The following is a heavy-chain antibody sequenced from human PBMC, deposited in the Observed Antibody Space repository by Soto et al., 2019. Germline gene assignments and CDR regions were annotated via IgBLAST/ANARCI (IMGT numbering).Heavy chain of an antibody. CDR2: IHGDNGNT. CDR1: GYSFSTYA. V-gene: IGHV1-3*01. D-gene: IGHD3-10*01. J-gene: IGHJ6*03. CDR3: ARAPVMHHLPPELDMDL. Sequence: QVHLVQSGAEVKKPGASVKVSCKASGYSFSTYAMNWVRQAPGQGLEWMGWIHGDNGNTKYSQKFQGRVTITRDTSGGTFTSYMEISRLRSDDTGVYYCARAPVMHHLPPELDMDLWGEGTTVTVSS.